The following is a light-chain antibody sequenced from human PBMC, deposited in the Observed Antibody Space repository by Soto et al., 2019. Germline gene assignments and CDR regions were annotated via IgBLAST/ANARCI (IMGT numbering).Light chain of an antibody. Sequence: QSALTQPASVSGSPGQSITISCTGTSSDVGNYNYVSWYRQYPSKAPKLMIYAVSRRPSGVSNRFSGSKSGNTASLTISGLEAEDEADYYCTSYTPSSTYVFGTGTKVTVL. CDR2: AVS. CDR1: SSDVGNYNY. V-gene: IGLV2-14*03. J-gene: IGLJ1*01. CDR3: TSYTPSSTYV.